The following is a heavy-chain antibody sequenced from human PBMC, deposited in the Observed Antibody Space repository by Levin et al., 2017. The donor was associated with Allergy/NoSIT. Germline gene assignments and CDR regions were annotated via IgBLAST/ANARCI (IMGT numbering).Heavy chain of an antibody. CDR1: GFTFSSYA. CDR2: ISYDGSNK. Sequence: GESLKISCAASGFTFSSYAMHWVRQAPGKGLEWVAVISYDGSNKYYADSVKGRFTISRDNSKNTLYLQMNSLRAEDTAVYYCARDGSGIVGATRAYYYGMDVWGQGTTVTVSS. CDR3: ARDGSGIVGATRAYYYGMDV. V-gene: IGHV3-30-3*01. D-gene: IGHD1-26*01. J-gene: IGHJ6*02.